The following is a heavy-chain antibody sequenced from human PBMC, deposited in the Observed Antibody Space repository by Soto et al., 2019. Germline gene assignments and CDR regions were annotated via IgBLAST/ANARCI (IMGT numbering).Heavy chain of an antibody. CDR3: ARGGDNSPWYYSL. CDR1: GGSINNNY. Sequence: SETLSLTCTVSGGSINNNYWSWVRQPPGRGLEWLGYIFSNGRTNYNPSVESRVAISDDTSKNQLSLKLGSVTAADTAVYYCARGGDNSPWYYSLWGQGTLVTVSS. J-gene: IGHJ4*02. CDR2: IFSNGRT. D-gene: IGHD3-10*01. V-gene: IGHV4-59*01.